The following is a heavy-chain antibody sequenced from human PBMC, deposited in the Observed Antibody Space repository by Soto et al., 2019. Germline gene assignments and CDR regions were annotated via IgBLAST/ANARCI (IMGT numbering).Heavy chain of an antibody. J-gene: IGHJ4*02. Sequence: EVQLVESGGGLVKPGGSLRLSCAASGFTFSSYSMNWVRQAPGKGLEWVSSISSSSSYIYYADSVKGRFTISRDNAKNSLYLQMNSLRAEDTAVYYCARVGGGYCSGGSCSGGLYYWGQGTLVTVSS. CDR1: GFTFSSYS. V-gene: IGHV3-21*01. D-gene: IGHD2-15*01. CDR2: ISSSSSYI. CDR3: ARVGGGYCSGGSCSGGLYY.